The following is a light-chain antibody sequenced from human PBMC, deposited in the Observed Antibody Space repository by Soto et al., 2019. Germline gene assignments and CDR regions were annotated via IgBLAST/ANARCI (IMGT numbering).Light chain of an antibody. CDR1: ESINRH. CDR3: QQSYTALSIT. CDR2: AAS. J-gene: IGKJ5*01. Sequence: DIQMTQSPSSLSASVGDRVTITCRASESINRHLNWYQQQPGRAPKLLIYAASSLQNGVPSRFRGGGSGTDFTLIITNLQPEDFVTYYCQQSYTALSITFGQGTRLEIK. V-gene: IGKV1-39*01.